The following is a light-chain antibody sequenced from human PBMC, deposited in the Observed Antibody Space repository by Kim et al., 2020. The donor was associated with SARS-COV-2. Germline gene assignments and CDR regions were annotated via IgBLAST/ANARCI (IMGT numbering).Light chain of an antibody. J-gene: IGLJ2*01. CDR2: DVS. CDR3: SSYTGNTVI. CDR1: SSDIGYRNY. V-gene: IGLV2-14*03. Sequence: QSALTQPASVSGSPGQSITISCTGTSSDIGYRNYVSWYQQHPGKAPELMVYDVSYRPSGVSNRFSGSKSGNTASLTISGLQTEDEADYYCSSYTGNTVIFGGGTKVTVL.